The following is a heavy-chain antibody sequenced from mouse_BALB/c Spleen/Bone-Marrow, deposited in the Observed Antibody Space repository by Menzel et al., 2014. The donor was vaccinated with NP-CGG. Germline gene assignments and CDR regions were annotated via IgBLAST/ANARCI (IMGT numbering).Heavy chain of an antibody. CDR1: GYTFTSYY. CDR2: IYPGDGSI. CDR3: ARTDSSGSWFAY. Sequence: VQLQQSGPELVKPGASVKMSCKASGYTFTSYYIHWVKQRPGQGLEWIGWIYPGDGSIKYDEKFKGKTTLTADKSSSTAYMLLSSLTSEDSAIYFCARTDSSGSWFAYWGQGTLVTVSA. V-gene: IGHV1S56*01. J-gene: IGHJ3*01. D-gene: IGHD3-2*01.